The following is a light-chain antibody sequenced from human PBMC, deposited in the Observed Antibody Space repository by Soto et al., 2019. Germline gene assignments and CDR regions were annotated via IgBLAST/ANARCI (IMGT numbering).Light chain of an antibody. Sequence: SYELTQPPSVSVAPGKTASITCGGNNFGSKSVHWYQQKPGQAPVLVIYSDSDRPSGIPERFSGSSSGNTATLTISRVEAGDEADYYCQVWDSSSDHRVFGGGTKLTVL. CDR3: QVWDSSSDHRV. CDR1: NFGSKS. J-gene: IGLJ3*02. V-gene: IGLV3-21*04. CDR2: SDS.